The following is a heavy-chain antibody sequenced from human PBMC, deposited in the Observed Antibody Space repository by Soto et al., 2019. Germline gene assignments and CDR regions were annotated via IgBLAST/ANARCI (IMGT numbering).Heavy chain of an antibody. Sequence: ASVKVSCKASGYTFTSYAMHWVRQAPGQRLEWMGWINAGNGNTKYSQKFQGRVTITRDTSASTAYMELSSLRSEDTAVYYCARGSGSYYNFDYWGQGTLVTVS. J-gene: IGHJ4*02. CDR2: INAGNGNT. D-gene: IGHD3-10*01. CDR1: GYTFTSYA. CDR3: ARGSGSYYNFDY. V-gene: IGHV1-3*01.